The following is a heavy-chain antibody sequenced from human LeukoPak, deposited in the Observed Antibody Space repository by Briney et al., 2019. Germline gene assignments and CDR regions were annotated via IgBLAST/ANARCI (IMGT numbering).Heavy chain of an antibody. J-gene: IGHJ4*02. D-gene: IGHD6-13*01. Sequence: SETLSLTCTVSGGSISSYYGSWIRQPAGKGLEGIGRIYTSGSTNYNPSLKSRVTMSVDTSKNQFSLKLSSVTAADTAVYYCARDRYSSSWYDDDYWGQGTLVTVSS. V-gene: IGHV4-4*07. CDR1: GGSISSYY. CDR2: IYTSGST. CDR3: ARDRYSSSWYDDDY.